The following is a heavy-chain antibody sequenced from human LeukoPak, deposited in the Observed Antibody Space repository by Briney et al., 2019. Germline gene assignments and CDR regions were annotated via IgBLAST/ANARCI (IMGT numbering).Heavy chain of an antibody. J-gene: IGHJ4*02. D-gene: IGHD3-16*02. CDR3: AKTVSGSHSYQGGDY. Sequence: GGSLRLSCAASGFSFSSYAMSWVRQAPGKGLEWVSAISGSGGNTYYADSVKGRFTMSRDNSKNTLYLQMNSLRAQDTAVYFCAKTVSGSHSYQGGDYWGQGTLVTVST. CDR2: ISGSGGNT. CDR1: GFSFSSYA. V-gene: IGHV3-23*01.